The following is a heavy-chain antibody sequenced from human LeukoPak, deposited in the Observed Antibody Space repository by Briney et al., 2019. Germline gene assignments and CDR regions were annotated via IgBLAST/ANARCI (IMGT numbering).Heavy chain of an antibody. CDR1: GGSFSGYY. J-gene: IGHJ4*02. V-gene: IGHV4-34*01. CDR2: INHSGST. CDR3: ARHQDSSGYRRPFYY. Sequence: PSETLSLTCAVSGGSFSGYYWSWIRQSPGKGLEWIGEINHSGSTNYNPSLKSRVTISVDTSKNQFSLNLNAVTAADTAVYYCARHQDSSGYRRPFYYWGQGTLVTVSS. D-gene: IGHD3-22*01.